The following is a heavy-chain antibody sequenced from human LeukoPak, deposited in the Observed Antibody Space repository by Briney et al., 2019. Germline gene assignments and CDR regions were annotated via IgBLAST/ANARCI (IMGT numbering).Heavy chain of an antibody. V-gene: IGHV3-23*01. Sequence: PGRSLRLSCEASGFTFSNYAMSWVRQAPGKGLEWVSVISGGGVTTDYADSVKGRFTISRDNSKNTLYLQMNSLRAEDTAVYYCAKDASGSSRRWFDPWGQGTLVTVSS. CDR2: ISGGGVTT. CDR1: GFTFSNYA. CDR3: AKDASGSSRRWFDP. J-gene: IGHJ5*02. D-gene: IGHD1-26*01.